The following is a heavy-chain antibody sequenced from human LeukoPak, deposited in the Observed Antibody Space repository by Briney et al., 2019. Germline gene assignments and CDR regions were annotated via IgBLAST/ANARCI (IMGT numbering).Heavy chain of an antibody. Sequence: SQTLSLTCAISGDXVSSNSAAWNWIRPSPSRGLEWQGRTYYRSKWYNDYAVSVKSRITINPGTSKNQFSLQLNSVTPEDTAVYYCARGGEYSSGWSFDYWGQGTLVTVSS. V-gene: IGHV6-1*01. CDR3: ARGGEYSSGWSFDY. D-gene: IGHD6-19*01. J-gene: IGHJ4*02. CDR1: GDXVSSNSAA. CDR2: TYYRSKWYN.